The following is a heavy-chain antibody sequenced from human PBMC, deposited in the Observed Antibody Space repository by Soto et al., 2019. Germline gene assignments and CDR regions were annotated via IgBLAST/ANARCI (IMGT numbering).Heavy chain of an antibody. CDR3: ARDKITGLFDY. CDR2: INHSGST. V-gene: IGHV4-34*01. Sequence: QVQLQQWGAGLLKPSETLSLTCAVYGGSFSGYYWTWIRQPPGTGLEWIGEINHSGSTNYNPSLKSRVTISVDPSKNHFSLKLTSVTAAEPAVYYCARDKITGLFDYWGQGPLVTVSS. J-gene: IGHJ4*02. D-gene: IGHD2-8*02. CDR1: GGSFSGYY.